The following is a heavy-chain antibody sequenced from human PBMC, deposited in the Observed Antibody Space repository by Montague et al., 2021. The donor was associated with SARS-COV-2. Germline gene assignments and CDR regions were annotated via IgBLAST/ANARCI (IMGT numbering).Heavy chain of an antibody. J-gene: IGHJ1*01. CDR1: GGSLSSYY. Sequence: SETLSLTCTVSGGSLSSYYWSWIRQPPGKGLEWIGYIYYSGSTNYNPSLKSRVTISVDTSKNQFSLNLSSVTAADTAAYYCARHVSGSLTHFHHWGQGTLVTVSP. CDR3: ARHVSGSLTHFHH. CDR2: IYYSGST. V-gene: IGHV4-59*08. D-gene: IGHD1-26*01.